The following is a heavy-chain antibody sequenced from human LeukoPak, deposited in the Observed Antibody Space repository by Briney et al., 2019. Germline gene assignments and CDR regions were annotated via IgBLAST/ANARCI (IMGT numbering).Heavy chain of an antibody. D-gene: IGHD3-3*01. CDR2: ISGSGGST. CDR1: GFTFSSYA. J-gene: IGHJ4*02. Sequence: GSLRLSCAASGFTFSSYAMSWVRQAPGKGLEWVSAISGSGGSTYYADSVKGRFTISRDNSKNTLYLQMNSLRAEDTAVYYCAKLGFWSGYLPGNYWGQGTLVTVSS. CDR3: AKLGFWSGYLPGNY. V-gene: IGHV3-23*01.